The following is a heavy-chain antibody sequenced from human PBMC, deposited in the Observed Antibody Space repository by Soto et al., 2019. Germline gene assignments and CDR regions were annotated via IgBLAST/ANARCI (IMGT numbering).Heavy chain of an antibody. V-gene: IGHV3-30-3*01. J-gene: IGHJ4*02. Sequence: GGSLRLSCAASGFTFSSYAMHWVRQAPGKGLEWEAVISYDGSNKYYADSVKGRFTISRDNSKNTLYLQMNSLRDEDTAVYYCARDRDSYALGPADYWGQGILVTVSS. CDR1: GFTFSSYA. CDR2: ISYDGSNK. D-gene: IGHD5-18*01. CDR3: ARDRDSYALGPADY.